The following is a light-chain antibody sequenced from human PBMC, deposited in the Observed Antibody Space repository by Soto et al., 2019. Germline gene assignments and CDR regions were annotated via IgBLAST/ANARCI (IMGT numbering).Light chain of an antibody. J-gene: IGKJ1*01. CDR1: QDINNF. V-gene: IGKV1-33*01. Sequence: DIQMTQSPSSLSASVGDSVTISCQASQDINNFLNWYQQKPGKPPQLLIYDASTLEKGVPSRFSGAGSGADFSFTISNLQPEDSATYYCQQYEDLPLKFGQGTKVDIK. CDR2: DAS. CDR3: QQYEDLPLK.